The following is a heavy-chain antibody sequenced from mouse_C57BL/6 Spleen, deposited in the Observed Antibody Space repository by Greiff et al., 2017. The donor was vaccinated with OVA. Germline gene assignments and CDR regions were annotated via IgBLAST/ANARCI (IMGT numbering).Heavy chain of an antibody. CDR1: GFSLTSYG. Sequence: QVQLKESGPGLVQPSQSLSITCPVSGFSLTSYGVHWVRQSPGKGLEWLGVIWSGGSTDYHAAFISRRSISKENYKSQIFFKMNSLQADDTAIYYCARNSFRRYFDYWGKGTTLTVSS. CDR2: IWSGGST. J-gene: IGHJ2*01. CDR3: ARNSFRRYFDY. V-gene: IGHV2-2*01.